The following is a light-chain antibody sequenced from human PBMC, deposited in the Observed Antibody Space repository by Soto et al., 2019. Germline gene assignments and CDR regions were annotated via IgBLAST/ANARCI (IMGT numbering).Light chain of an antibody. Sequence: EIVVTQSPATLSVSPGERATLSCRTSQSISTNLAWYQQKPGQVPRLLIYGASSRATGIPGRFSGSGSGTEFTLTISSLQSEDFAVYYCQQYNNWPSWTFGQGTKVEIK. V-gene: IGKV3-15*01. CDR3: QQYNNWPSWT. CDR2: GAS. J-gene: IGKJ1*01. CDR1: QSISTN.